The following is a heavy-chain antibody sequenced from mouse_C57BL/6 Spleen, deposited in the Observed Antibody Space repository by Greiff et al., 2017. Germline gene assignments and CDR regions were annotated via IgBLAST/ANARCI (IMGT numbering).Heavy chain of an antibody. CDR1: GYAFSSYW. CDR3: ARGEIGYDYDVRFAY. V-gene: IGHV1-80*01. D-gene: IGHD2-4*01. Sequence: QVQLQQSGAELVKPGASVKISCKASGYAFSSYWMNWVKQRPGKGLEWIGQIYPGDGDTNYNGKFKGKATLTADKSSSTAYMQLSSLTSEDSAVYFCARGEIGYDYDVRFAYWGQGTLVTVSA. CDR2: IYPGDGDT. J-gene: IGHJ3*01.